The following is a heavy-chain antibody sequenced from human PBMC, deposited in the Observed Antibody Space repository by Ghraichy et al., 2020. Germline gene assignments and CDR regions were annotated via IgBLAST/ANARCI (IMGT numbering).Heavy chain of an antibody. D-gene: IGHD3-22*01. CDR3: ARDLGDYDSSDLYEVYFDY. V-gene: IGHV1-46*03. J-gene: IGHJ4*02. CDR2: ISPSGGIT. Sequence: ASVKVSCKASGYTFSNYYIHWVRQAPGQGLEWMGIISPSGGITNYAQKFQGRVTMTRDTSSSTVYMELSSLRSEDTAMYYCARDLGDYDSSDLYEVYFDYWGQGTLVTVSS. CDR1: GYTFSNYY.